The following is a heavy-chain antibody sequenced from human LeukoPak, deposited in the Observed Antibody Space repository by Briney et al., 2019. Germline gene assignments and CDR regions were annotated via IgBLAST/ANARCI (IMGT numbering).Heavy chain of an antibody. Sequence: GGSLRLSCAASGFTFSSYAMHWVRQAPGKGLEWVAVISYDGSNKYYADSVKGRFTISRNNSKNTLYLQMNSRRAEDTAVYYCASGSGSSTGFGIFWGQGTLVTVSS. CDR3: ASGSGSSTGFGIF. CDR2: ISYDGSNK. J-gene: IGHJ4*02. D-gene: IGHD1-26*01. V-gene: IGHV3-30-3*01. CDR1: GFTFSSYA.